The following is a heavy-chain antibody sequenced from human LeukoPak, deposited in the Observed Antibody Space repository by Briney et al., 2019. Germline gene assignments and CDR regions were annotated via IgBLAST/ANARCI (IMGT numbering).Heavy chain of an antibody. V-gene: IGHV1-69*06. CDR3: ARDLYGDYAPEVY. D-gene: IGHD4-17*01. CDR1: GGTFSSYA. J-gene: IGHJ4*02. CDR2: IIPIFGTA. Sequence: SVKVSCKASGGTFSSYAISWVRQAPGQGLEWMGGIIPIFGTANYAQKFQGRVTITADKSTSTAYMELSSLRSEDTAVYYCARDLYGDYAPEVYWGQGTLVTVSS.